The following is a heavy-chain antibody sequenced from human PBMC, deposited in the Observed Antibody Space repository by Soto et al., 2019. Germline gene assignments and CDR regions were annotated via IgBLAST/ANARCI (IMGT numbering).Heavy chain of an antibody. D-gene: IGHD3-9*01. CDR2: IWYDGSNK. CDR3: ARDGSYYDILTGHNYYGMDV. Sequence: GGSLRLSCAASGLTFSSYGVHWVRQAPGKGPEWVAVIWYDGSNKYYADSVKGRFTISRDNSKNTLYLQMNSLRAEDTAVYYCARDGSYYDILTGHNYYGMDVWGQGTTVTVSS. CDR1: GLTFSSYG. J-gene: IGHJ6*02. V-gene: IGHV3-30*19.